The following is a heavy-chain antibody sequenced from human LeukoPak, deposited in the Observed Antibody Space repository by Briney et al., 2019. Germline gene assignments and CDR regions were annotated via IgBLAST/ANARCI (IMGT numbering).Heavy chain of an antibody. J-gene: IGHJ3*02. CDR2: INTDGSST. V-gene: IGHV3-74*01. CDR3: ARVHGDRTTKGGNAFDI. Sequence: GGSLRLSCAASGFTFSSYWMRWVRQAPGKGLVWVSRINTDGSSTSYADSVKGRFTISRDNSKNTLYLQMNSLRAEDTAVYYCARVHGDRTTKGGNAFDIWGQGTMVTVSS. CDR1: GFTFSSYW. D-gene: IGHD4-17*01.